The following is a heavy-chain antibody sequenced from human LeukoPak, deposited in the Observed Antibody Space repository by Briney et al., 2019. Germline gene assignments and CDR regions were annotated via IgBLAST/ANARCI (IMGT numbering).Heavy chain of an antibody. CDR1: GFTFSDYY. D-gene: IGHD5-18*01. Sequence: GGSLRLSCAASGFTFSDYYMSWIRQAPGKGLEWVSYISSSSSYTNYADSVKGRFTISRDNAKNSLYLQMNSLRAEDTAVYYCAREGPGYSYGYYYYYGMDVWGQGTTVTVSS. CDR3: AREGPGYSYGYYYYYGMDV. CDR2: ISSSSSYT. J-gene: IGHJ6*02. V-gene: IGHV3-11*05.